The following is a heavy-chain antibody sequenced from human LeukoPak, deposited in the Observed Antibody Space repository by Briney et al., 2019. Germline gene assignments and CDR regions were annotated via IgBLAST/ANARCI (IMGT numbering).Heavy chain of an antibody. J-gene: IGHJ4*02. CDR2: ISGSGGST. Sequence: PGGSLRLSCAASGFTFSSYAMNWVRQAPGKGLEWVSTISGSGGSTYYADSVKGRFTISRDNAKNMLYLQINSLRDEDTAVYYCAKEWLQYWEFYYWGQGTLVTVSS. D-gene: IGHD5-24*01. CDR1: GFTFSSYA. CDR3: AKEWLQYWEFYY. V-gene: IGHV3-23*01.